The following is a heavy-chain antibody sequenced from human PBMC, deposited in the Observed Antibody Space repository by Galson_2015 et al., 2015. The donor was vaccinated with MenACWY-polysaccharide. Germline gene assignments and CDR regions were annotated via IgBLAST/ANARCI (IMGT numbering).Heavy chain of an antibody. V-gene: IGHV3-48*01. J-gene: IGHJ4*02. CDR1: GRTFSSYS. Sequence: SLRLSGAASGRTFSSYSMNWVRQAPGKGLEWVSYVSSGSGTIYYADTVKGRFTISRDNDKNSLYLQMSSLRAEDTAVYYCERDSASNWYYFDYWVQGTLVTVSS. CDR2: VSSGSGTI. D-gene: IGHD6-13*01. CDR3: ERDSASNWYYFDY.